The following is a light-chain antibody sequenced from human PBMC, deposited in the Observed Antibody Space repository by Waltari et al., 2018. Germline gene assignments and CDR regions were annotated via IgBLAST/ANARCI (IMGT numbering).Light chain of an antibody. J-gene: IGLJ3*02. CDR2: DVS. CDR1: SIDFVYYNY. V-gene: IGLV2-14*03. CDR3: SAYSTTSTWV. Sequence: QSPLTQPASLSGSPGQSITIPSSGSSIDFVYYNYVSWYQQHPDGAPKLIIYDVSYRPSGVSDRFSGSKSGNKASLTISGLQAEDEADYYCSAYSTTSTWVFGGGTKVTVL.